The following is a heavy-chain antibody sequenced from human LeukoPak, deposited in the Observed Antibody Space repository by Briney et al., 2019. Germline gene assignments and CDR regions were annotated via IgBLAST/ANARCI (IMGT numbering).Heavy chain of an antibody. Sequence: SETLSLTCTVSGGSISSYYWSWIRQPPGKGLEWIGYIYYSGSTNYNPSLKSRVTISVDTSKNQFSLKLSSVTAADTAVYYCARTSRYYYYMDVWGKGTTVTISS. CDR1: GGSISSYY. V-gene: IGHV4-59*08. CDR3: ARTSRYYYYMDV. J-gene: IGHJ6*03. CDR2: IYYSGST.